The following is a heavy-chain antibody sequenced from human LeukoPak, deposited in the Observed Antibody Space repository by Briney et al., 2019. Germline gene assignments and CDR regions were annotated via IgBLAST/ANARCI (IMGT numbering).Heavy chain of an antibody. V-gene: IGHV1-18*01. CDR2: ISAYNGNT. CDR3: ARDRSTVTNNYYYMDV. Sequence: ASVKVSCKASGYMFTSYGISWVRQAPGQGLEWMGWISAYNGNTNYAQKLKGRVTMTTDTSTSTAYMELRSLRSDDAAVYYCARDRSTVTNNYYYMDVWGKGTTVTVSS. D-gene: IGHD4-17*01. CDR1: GYMFTSYG. J-gene: IGHJ6*03.